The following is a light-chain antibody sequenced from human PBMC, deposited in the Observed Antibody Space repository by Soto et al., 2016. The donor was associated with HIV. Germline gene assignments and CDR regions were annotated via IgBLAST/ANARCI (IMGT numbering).Light chain of an antibody. CDR1: NIGSKS. V-gene: IGLV3-21*03. CDR3: HVWDNNTPV. J-gene: IGLJ3*02. CDR2: DDR. Sequence: SYELTQPPSVSVAPGKTARITCGGNNIGSKSVHWYQQKPGQAPVLVVYDDRDRPSGIPERFSGSNSGNTATLTISRVEAGDEADYYCHVWDNNTPVFGGRDQADRP.